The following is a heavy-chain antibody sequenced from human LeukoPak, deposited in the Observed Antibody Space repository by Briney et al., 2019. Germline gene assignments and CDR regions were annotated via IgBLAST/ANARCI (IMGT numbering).Heavy chain of an antibody. CDR3: AKDGGSDPDSFDI. Sequence: SGGSLRLSCAASGFTFSSYGMHWVRQAPGKGLEWLAFIRYDGSNKNYADSVKGRFTISRDNTKNSLYLQMNSLRAEDTAVYYCAKDGGSDPDSFDIWGQGTMVTVSS. V-gene: IGHV3-30*02. CDR2: IRYDGSNK. CDR1: GFTFSSYG. J-gene: IGHJ3*02. D-gene: IGHD2-15*01.